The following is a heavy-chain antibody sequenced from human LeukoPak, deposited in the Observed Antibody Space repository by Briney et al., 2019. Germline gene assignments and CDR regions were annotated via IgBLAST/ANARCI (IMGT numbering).Heavy chain of an antibody. Sequence: ASVKVSCKASGYTFTSYYMHWVRQAPGQGLEWMGWMNPNSGNTGYAQKFQGRVTMTRDTSTSTVYMELSSLRSEDTAVYYCARTSTGYGSGSYDYWGQGTLVTVSS. J-gene: IGHJ4*02. CDR3: ARTSTGYGSGSYDY. D-gene: IGHD3-10*01. CDR1: GYTFTSYY. V-gene: IGHV1-8*01. CDR2: MNPNSGNT.